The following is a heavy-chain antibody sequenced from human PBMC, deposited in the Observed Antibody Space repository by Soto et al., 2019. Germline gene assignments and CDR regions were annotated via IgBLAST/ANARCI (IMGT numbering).Heavy chain of an antibody. CDR3: ARNRGIVVGRGNCFYS. CDR2: INTHNGNT. D-gene: IGHD2-15*01. Sequence: ASVKVSCKASGYTFTGYGISWVRQAPGQGLEWMGWINTHNGNTNYAQKLQGRVTMTTDTSTSTAYMELKSLRSDDTAVYYCARNRGIVVGRGNCFYSWGQGTLVTVSS. V-gene: IGHV1-18*01. J-gene: IGHJ5*01. CDR1: GYTFTGYG.